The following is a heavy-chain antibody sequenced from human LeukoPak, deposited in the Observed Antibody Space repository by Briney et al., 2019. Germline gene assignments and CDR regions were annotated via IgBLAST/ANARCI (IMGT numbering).Heavy chain of an antibody. D-gene: IGHD5-12*01. CDR3: ARDQRWLRSYFDY. J-gene: IGHJ4*02. Sequence: GGSLRLSCAASGFTFGNSWMTWVRQAPGKGLEWVSYISSSGSTIYYADSVKGRFTISRDNAKNSLYLQMNSLRAEDTAVYYCARDQRWLRSYFDYWGQGTLVTVSS. V-gene: IGHV3-11*01. CDR1: GFTFGNSW. CDR2: ISSSGSTI.